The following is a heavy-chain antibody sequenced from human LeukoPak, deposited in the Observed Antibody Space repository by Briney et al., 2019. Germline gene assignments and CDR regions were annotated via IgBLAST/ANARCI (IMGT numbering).Heavy chain of an antibody. J-gene: IGHJ6*03. CDR1: GYTFTGYY. CDR2: INPNSGGT. CDR3: ARDSGGRYYYYMDV. D-gene: IGHD6-25*01. Sequence: ASVKVSCKASGYTFTGYYMHWVRQAPGQGLEWMGWINPNSGGTNYAQKFQGRVTMTRDTSISTAYMELSRLRSDDTAVYYCARDSGGRYYYYMDVWGKGTTVTVSS. V-gene: IGHV1-2*02.